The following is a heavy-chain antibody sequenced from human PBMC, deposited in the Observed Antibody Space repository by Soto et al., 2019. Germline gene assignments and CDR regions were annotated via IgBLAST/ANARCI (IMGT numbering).Heavy chain of an antibody. Sequence: GGTLTPSCTSSPFTFSSSGMHSFLQSPWKVLGSSSVVSYDGGSKYYAESVKGRFTISRDNSKNTLYLQMNSLRAEDTAVYYCAKTTTVTTSYFEDYYGMEVWGQGTTVTVSS. CDR1: PFTFSSSG. J-gene: IGHJ6*02. CDR3: AKTTTVTTSYFEDYYGMEV. CDR2: VSYDGGSK. D-gene: IGHD4-17*01. V-gene: IGHV3-30*18.